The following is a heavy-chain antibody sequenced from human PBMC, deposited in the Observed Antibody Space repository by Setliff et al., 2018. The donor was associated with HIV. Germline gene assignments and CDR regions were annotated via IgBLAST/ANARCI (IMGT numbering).Heavy chain of an antibody. Sequence: KTSETLSLTCTSSGDSISGYYWSWIRQPAGKGLEWIGRMHTSGNTNYNPSLKSRVNMSVDTSKNQFSLRLSSVTAADTAVYYCARDQKGYSYGYFDSWGQGTLVTVSS. J-gene: IGHJ4*02. CDR1: GDSISGYY. D-gene: IGHD5-18*01. CDR2: MHTSGNT. CDR3: ARDQKGYSYGYFDS. V-gene: IGHV4-4*07.